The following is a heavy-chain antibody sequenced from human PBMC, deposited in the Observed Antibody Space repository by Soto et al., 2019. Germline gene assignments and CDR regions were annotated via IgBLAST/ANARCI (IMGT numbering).Heavy chain of an antibody. CDR2: IRSKAYGGTT. CDR1: GFTFGDYA. V-gene: IGHV3-49*03. D-gene: IGHD2-15*01. CDR3: TVVAATSPFDY. Sequence: GGSLRLSCTASGFTFGDYAMSWFRQAPGKGLEWVGFIRSKAYGGTTEYAASVKGRFTISRDDSKSIAYLQMNSLKTEDTAVYYCTVVAATSPFDYWGQGTLVTVSS. J-gene: IGHJ4*02.